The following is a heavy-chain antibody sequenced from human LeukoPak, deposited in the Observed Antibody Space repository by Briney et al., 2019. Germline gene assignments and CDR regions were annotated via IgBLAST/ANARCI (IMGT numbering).Heavy chain of an antibody. CDR3: ARKVIRFGESEYFDY. Sequence: SETLSLTCTVSGGSISSSSYYWGWIRQPPGKGLEWIGEINHSGSTNYNPSLKSRVTISVDTSKNQFSLKLSSVTAADTAVYYCARKVIRFGESEYFDYWGQGTLVTVSS. CDR2: INHSGST. J-gene: IGHJ4*02. CDR1: GGSISSSSYY. D-gene: IGHD3-10*01. V-gene: IGHV4-39*07.